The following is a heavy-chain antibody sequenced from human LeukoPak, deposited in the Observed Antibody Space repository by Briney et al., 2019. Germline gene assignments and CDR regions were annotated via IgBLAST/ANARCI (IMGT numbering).Heavy chain of an antibody. J-gene: IGHJ3*02. CDR2: IRSKAYGGTT. D-gene: IGHD4-17*01. CDR3: TRDRPRYDYGDYRDAFDI. V-gene: IGHV3-49*03. Sequence: GGSLRLSCSASGFIFGDYAMSWFRQVPGKGLEWVGFIRSKAYGGTTECAASVKGRFTISRDDSKSIAYLQMNSLKTEDTGVYYCTRDRPRYDYGDYRDAFDIWGQGTMVTVSS. CDR1: GFIFGDYA.